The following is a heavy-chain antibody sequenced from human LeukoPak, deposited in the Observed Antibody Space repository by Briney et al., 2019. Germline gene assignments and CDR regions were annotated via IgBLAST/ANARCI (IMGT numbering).Heavy chain of an antibody. CDR2: IKQDGSEK. CDR3: ARDPVYLAAAGRGGRYYGMDV. Sequence: PGGSLRLSCAASGFTFSSYWMSWVRQAPGKGLEWVANIKQDGSEKYYVDSVKGRFTISRDNAKNSLYLQMNSLRAEDTAVYYCARDPVYLAAAGRGGRYYGMDVWGQGTTVTVSS. J-gene: IGHJ6*02. V-gene: IGHV3-7*01. D-gene: IGHD6-13*01. CDR1: GFTFSSYW.